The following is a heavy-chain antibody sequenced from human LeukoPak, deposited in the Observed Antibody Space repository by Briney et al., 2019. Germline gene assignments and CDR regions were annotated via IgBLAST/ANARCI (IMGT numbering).Heavy chain of an antibody. Sequence: GGSLRLSCAASGFTFSSYAMHWVRQAPGKGLEWVAVISYDGSNKYYADPVKGRFTISRDNSKNTLYLQMNSLRAEDTAVYYCAKDRGDYDAFDVWGQGTMVTVSS. V-gene: IGHV3-30-3*01. CDR2: ISYDGSNK. J-gene: IGHJ3*01. D-gene: IGHD4-17*01. CDR1: GFTFSSYA. CDR3: AKDRGDYDAFDV.